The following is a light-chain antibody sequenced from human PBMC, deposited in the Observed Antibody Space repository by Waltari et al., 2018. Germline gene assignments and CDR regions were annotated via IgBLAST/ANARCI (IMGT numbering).Light chain of an antibody. CDR3: SSYADSNICV. J-gene: IGLJ1*01. V-gene: IGLV2-23*01. Sequence: QSALTQPASVSGSPGQSLTLPCTGTRSDIGGYNPVSWYQQHPGKAPKPMIYEGNKRPSGFSNRFSGSKSGNTASLTISGLQAEDEADYYCSSYADSNICVFGSGTKVTVL. CDR1: RSDIGGYNP. CDR2: EGN.